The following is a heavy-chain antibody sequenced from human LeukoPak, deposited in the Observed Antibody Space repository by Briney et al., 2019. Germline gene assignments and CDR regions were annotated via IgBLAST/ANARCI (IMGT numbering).Heavy chain of an antibody. J-gene: IGHJ6*02. CDR3: ARGTEYYDILTGPPREGYYYYYGMDV. Sequence: ASVTVSCKASGGTFSSYAISWVRQAPGQGLEWMGGIIPIFGTANYAQKFQGRVTITADESTSTAYMELSRLRSEDTAVYYCARGTEYYDILTGPPREGYYYYYGMDVWGQGTTVTVSS. CDR1: GGTFSSYA. D-gene: IGHD3-9*01. V-gene: IGHV1-69*13. CDR2: IIPIFGTA.